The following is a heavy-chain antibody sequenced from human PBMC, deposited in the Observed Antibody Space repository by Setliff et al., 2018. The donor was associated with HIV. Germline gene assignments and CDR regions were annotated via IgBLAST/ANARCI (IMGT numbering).Heavy chain of an antibody. CDR2: VIAIFGKT. V-gene: IGHV1-69*13. J-gene: IGHJ6*03. CDR1: GGTFSNYA. D-gene: IGHD3-10*01. CDR3: ARDRPHQHYFELYSFYCMEL. Sequence: ASVKVSCKASGGTFSNYAFSWVRQAPAQGLEWMGGVIAIFGKTTYAQKFQGRVTITAEEATNTVFMELSNLRSDDTAVYYCARDRPHQHYFELYSFYCMELWGKGTTVTVSS.